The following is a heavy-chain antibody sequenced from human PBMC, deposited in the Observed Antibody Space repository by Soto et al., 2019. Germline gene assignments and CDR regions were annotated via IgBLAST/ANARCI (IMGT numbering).Heavy chain of an antibody. Sequence: ASVKVSCKTSGYTFTGYYMHWVRQAPGQGLEWMGWINPNSGGTNYAQKFQGWVTMTRDTSISTAYMELSRLRSDDTAVYYCARGGSLWFGELSAYYYGMDVWGQGTTVTVSS. V-gene: IGHV1-2*04. CDR1: GYTFTGYY. CDR2: INPNSGGT. J-gene: IGHJ6*02. D-gene: IGHD3-10*01. CDR3: ARGGSLWFGELSAYYYGMDV.